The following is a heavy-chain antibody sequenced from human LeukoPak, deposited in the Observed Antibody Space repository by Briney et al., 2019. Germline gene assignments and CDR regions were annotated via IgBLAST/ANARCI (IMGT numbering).Heavy chain of an antibody. D-gene: IGHD3-10*01. CDR3: ARGGNASGD. Sequence: SETLSLTCTVSGGSISSYYWSWIRQPPGKGLEWIGYTYYRGSTNYNPSLKSRVTISVDTSKNQFSLKLSSVTAADTAVYYCARGGNASGDWGQGTLVTVSS. CDR2: TYYRGST. J-gene: IGHJ4*02. CDR1: GGSISSYY. V-gene: IGHV4-59*01.